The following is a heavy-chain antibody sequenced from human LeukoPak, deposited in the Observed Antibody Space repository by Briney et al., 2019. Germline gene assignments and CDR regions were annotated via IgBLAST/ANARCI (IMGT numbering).Heavy chain of an antibody. V-gene: IGHV3-64*01. CDR2: ISSNGGST. Sequence: GGSLRLSCAASGFTFSSYAMHWVRQAPGKELEYVSAISSNGGSTYYANSVKGRFTISRDNSKNTLYLQMGSLRAEDMAVYYCARDSGRSSGWFFDYWGQGTLVTVSS. CDR1: GFTFSSYA. J-gene: IGHJ4*02. CDR3: ARDSGRSSGWFFDY. D-gene: IGHD6-19*01.